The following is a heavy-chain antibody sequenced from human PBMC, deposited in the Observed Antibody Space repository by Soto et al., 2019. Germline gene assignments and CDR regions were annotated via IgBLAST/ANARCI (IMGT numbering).Heavy chain of an antibody. J-gene: IGHJ4*02. CDR1: GGSISSGGGYY. D-gene: IGHD3-22*01. CDR2: IYSSGST. Sequence: SETLSLTCTVSGGSISSGGGYYWSWIRQYPGKGLEWIGYIYSSGSTYYNPSLKSRLTISVDTSKNQFSLKLSSMTAADTAVYYCARDLGSGYSMGYWGQGTLVTVSS. V-gene: IGHV4-31*03. CDR3: ARDLGSGYSMGY.